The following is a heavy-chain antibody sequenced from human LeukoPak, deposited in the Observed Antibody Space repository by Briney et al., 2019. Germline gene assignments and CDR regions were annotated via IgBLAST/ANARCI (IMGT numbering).Heavy chain of an antibody. V-gene: IGHV4-59*12. Sequence: PSETLSLTCTVSGGSISSYYWSWIRQPPGKGLEWIGYIYYSGSTNYNPSLKSRVTISVDTSKNQFSLKLSSVTAADTAVYYCARGRGVTMTLFDYWGQGTLVTVSS. D-gene: IGHD3-22*01. CDR3: ARGRGVTMTLFDY. CDR2: IYYSGST. J-gene: IGHJ4*02. CDR1: GGSISSYY.